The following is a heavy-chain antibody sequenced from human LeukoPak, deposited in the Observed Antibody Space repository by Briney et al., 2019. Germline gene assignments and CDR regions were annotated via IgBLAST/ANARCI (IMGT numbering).Heavy chain of an antibody. J-gene: IGHJ4*02. CDR1: GFTFSKAW. V-gene: IGHV3-15*01. D-gene: IGHD2/OR15-2a*01. CDR3: TTVAYNSLFF. CDR2: IKSKTDGGTT. Sequence: GGSLRLSCAGSGFTFSKAWMTWVRQAPGKGLEWVGRIKSKTDGGTTDYAAPVKGRFTISTDDSKNTLYLQMNSLKTEDAAVYYCTTVAYNSLFFRGQGTLVTVSS.